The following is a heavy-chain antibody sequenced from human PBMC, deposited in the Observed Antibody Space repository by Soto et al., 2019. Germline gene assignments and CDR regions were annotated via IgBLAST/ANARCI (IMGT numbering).Heavy chain of an antibody. CDR3: AKAYFVWSSEQTYYFDY. CDR1: GFTFSNYA. CDR2: ISGSGGRS. Sequence: EVQLLESGGGLVQPGGSLRLSCAASGFTFSNYAMTWVRQGPGKGLEWVSGISGSGGRSYYADSVKGRFTISRDNSKSTLYLQMNSLRAEDTAVYYCAKAYFVWSSEQTYYFDYWGQGTLGTVSS. J-gene: IGHJ4*02. V-gene: IGHV3-23*01. D-gene: IGHD3-16*01.